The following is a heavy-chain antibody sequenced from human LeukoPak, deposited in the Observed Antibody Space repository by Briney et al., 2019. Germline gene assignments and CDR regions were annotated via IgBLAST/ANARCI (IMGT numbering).Heavy chain of an antibody. Sequence: SETLSLTCTVSGGSISSYYWSWIRQPPGKGLEWIGYIYYSGSTNYNSSLKSRVTMSVDTSKNQFSLKLSSVTAADTAVYYCARQSPIIRNAFDIWGQGTMVTVSS. CDR2: IYYSGST. V-gene: IGHV4-59*08. CDR1: GGSISSYY. CDR3: ARQSPIIRNAFDI. J-gene: IGHJ3*02.